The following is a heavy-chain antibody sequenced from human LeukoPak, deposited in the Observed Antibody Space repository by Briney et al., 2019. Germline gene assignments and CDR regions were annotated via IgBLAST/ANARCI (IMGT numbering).Heavy chain of an antibody. J-gene: IGHJ4*02. CDR2: IIPIFGTA. V-gene: IGHV1-69*01. D-gene: IGHD2-2*01. CDR1: GGTFSSYA. CDR3: ARDVPRYCSSTSCYWEFRY. Sequence: SVKVSCKASGGTFSSYAISWVRQAPGQGLEWMGGIIPIFGTANYAQKLQGRVTITADESTSTAYMELSSLRSEDTAVYYCARDVPRYCSSTSCYWEFRYWGQGTLVTVSS.